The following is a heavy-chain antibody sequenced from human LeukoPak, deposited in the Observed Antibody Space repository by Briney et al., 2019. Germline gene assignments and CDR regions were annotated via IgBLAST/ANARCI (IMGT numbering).Heavy chain of an antibody. CDR3: ARGGSSGSIDY. Sequence: GGSLRLSCAASGFTFDDYDINWVRQAPGKGLEWLCGINWSGDSTDYVDSVKGRFIISRDNAKNTLYLQMNSLRAEDTALYYCARGGSSGSIDYWGQGTLVTVSS. CDR1: GFTFDDYD. J-gene: IGHJ4*02. CDR2: INWSGDST. V-gene: IGHV3-20*04. D-gene: IGHD6-25*01.